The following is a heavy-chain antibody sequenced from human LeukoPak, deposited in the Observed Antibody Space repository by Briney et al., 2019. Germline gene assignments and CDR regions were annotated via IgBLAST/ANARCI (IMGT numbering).Heavy chain of an antibody. CDR2: IRYDGSNK. D-gene: IGHD2/OR15-2a*01. V-gene: IGHV3-30*02. CDR1: GFTFSSYG. J-gene: IGHJ6*03. CDR3: AKDVRLQDYYYYYMDV. Sequence: PGGSLRLSCAASGFTFSSYGMHWVRQAPGKGLEWVAFIRYDGSNKYYADSVKGRFTISRDNSKNTLYLQMNSLRAEDTAVYYCAKDVRLQDYYYYYMDVWGKGTTVTISS.